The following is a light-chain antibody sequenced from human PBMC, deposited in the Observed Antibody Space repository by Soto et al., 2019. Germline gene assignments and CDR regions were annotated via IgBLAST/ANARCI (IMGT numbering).Light chain of an antibody. Sequence: EIVFTQSPGTLSLSPGERATLSCRASQSVSSSYLAWYQQRPGQAPRLLIYGASSRATGIPDRFSGSGSGTDFTLTTSRLEPEDSAVYYCQQYGSSPPITFGQGTRLEIK. J-gene: IGKJ5*01. V-gene: IGKV3-20*01. CDR2: GAS. CDR1: QSVSSSY. CDR3: QQYGSSPPIT.